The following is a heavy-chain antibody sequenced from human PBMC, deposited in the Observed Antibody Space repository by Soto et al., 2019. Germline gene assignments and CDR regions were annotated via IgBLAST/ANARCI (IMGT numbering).Heavy chain of an antibody. D-gene: IGHD5-12*01. V-gene: IGHV3-13*01. J-gene: IGHJ5*02. Sequence: EVQLVESGGGLVQPGGSLRLSCAASGFTFSSYDMHWVRQTTGKGLEWVSSISTTGDTYYLGSVRGRFTISREHAMNSFYLQMDSLRAEDTAVYYCARDRSRGYFDPWGQGTLVTVSS. CDR1: GFTFSSYD. CDR2: ISTTGDT. CDR3: ARDRSRGYFDP.